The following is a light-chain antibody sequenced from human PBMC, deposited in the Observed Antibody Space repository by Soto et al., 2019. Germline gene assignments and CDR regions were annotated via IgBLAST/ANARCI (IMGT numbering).Light chain of an antibody. Sequence: QSVLTQPRSVSGSPGQSVTISCTGTSSDVGTYDFVSWYQQHPGKAPRLMIFDVSERPSGVPDRFSGSKSSNTASLTISGLQAEDEADYYCCLYAVTFYVFGTGTKLTVL. CDR1: SSDVGTYDF. CDR3: CLYAVTFYV. J-gene: IGLJ1*01. V-gene: IGLV2-11*01. CDR2: DVS.